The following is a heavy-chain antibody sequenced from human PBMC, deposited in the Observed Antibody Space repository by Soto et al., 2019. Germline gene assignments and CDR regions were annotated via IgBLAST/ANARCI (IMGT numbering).Heavy chain of an antibody. CDR3: ARGPSDRDIAVAGSRFDY. V-gene: IGHV4-34*01. D-gene: IGHD6-19*01. J-gene: IGHJ4*02. CDR2: INHSGST. CDR1: GGSFSGYY. Sequence: QVQLQQWGAGLLKPSETLSLTCAVYGGSFSGYYWSWIRQPPGKGLEWIGEINHSGSTNYNPSHKRRVTISVDTSKNQFSLKLSSVTAADTAVYYCARGPSDRDIAVAGSRFDYWGQGTLVTVSS.